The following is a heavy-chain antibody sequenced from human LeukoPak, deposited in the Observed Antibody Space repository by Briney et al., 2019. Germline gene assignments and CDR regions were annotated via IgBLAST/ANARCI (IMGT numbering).Heavy chain of an antibody. CDR1: GXTFSSYA. Sequence: PGGSLRLSWAASGXTFSSYAMSWVRQAPGKGLEWVSAISGSGGGTYYADSVKGRFTISRDNSKNTLYLQMNSLRAEDTAVYYCARERGYGFWSGYYTGPAFDIWGQGTMVTVSS. D-gene: IGHD3-3*01. CDR3: ARERGYGFWSGYYTGPAFDI. J-gene: IGHJ3*02. CDR2: ISGSGGGT. V-gene: IGHV3-23*01.